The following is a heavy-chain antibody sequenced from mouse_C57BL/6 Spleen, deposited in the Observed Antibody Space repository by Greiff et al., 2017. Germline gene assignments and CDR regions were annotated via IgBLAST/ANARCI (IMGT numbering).Heavy chain of an antibody. CDR2: IYPGDGDT. CDR3: ATGNYGFDY. Sequence: VQLQQSGPELVKPGASVKLSCKASGYAFSSSWMNWVKQRPGKGLEWIGRIYPGDGDTNYNGKFKGKATLTADKSSSTAYMQLSSLTAEDSAVYFCATGNYGFDYWGQGTTRTVSS. V-gene: IGHV1-82*01. CDR1: GYAFSSSW. J-gene: IGHJ2*01. D-gene: IGHD2-1*01.